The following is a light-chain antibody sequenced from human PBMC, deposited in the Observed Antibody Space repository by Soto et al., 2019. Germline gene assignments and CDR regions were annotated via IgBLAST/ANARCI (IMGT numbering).Light chain of an antibody. Sequence: QSVLTQPPSASGTPGQRVTISCSGSSSNIGSKTVNWYQQLPGTSPKLLIYSNNQRPSRVPDRFSGSKSGTSASLAISGLQSEDEADYFCAAWDDSLNGVEFGGGTKLTVL. CDR2: SNN. CDR1: SSNIGSKT. J-gene: IGLJ2*01. CDR3: AAWDDSLNGVE. V-gene: IGLV1-44*01.